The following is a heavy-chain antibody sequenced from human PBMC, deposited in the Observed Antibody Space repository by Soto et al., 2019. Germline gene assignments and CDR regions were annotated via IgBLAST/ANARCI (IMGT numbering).Heavy chain of an antibody. Sequence: SETLSLTCTASGGSMSSYYWTWLRQPPGQGLEWIGEIYRTGSTNYNPSLKSRVTISLDKSENQFSLKVTSLTAADTAVYYCASRDPGTSVDYWGQGTLVTVSS. CDR3: ASRDPGTSVDY. CDR1: GGSMSSYY. CDR2: IYRTGST. V-gene: IGHV4-4*09. D-gene: IGHD1-7*01. J-gene: IGHJ4*02.